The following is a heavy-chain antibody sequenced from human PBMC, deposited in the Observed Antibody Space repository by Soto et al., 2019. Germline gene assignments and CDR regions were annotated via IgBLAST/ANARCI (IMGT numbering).Heavy chain of an antibody. D-gene: IGHD2-21*02. J-gene: IGHJ4*02. V-gene: IGHV4-30-4*01. CDR2: IYYSGST. CDR1: GGSISSGDYY. CDR3: ARGLAGPHIVVMTAIYFDY. Sequence: SETLSLTCTVSGGSISSGDYYWSWIRQPPGKGLEWIGYIYYSGSTYYNPSLKSRVTISVDPSKNQFSLKLSSVTAADTAVYYCARGLAGPHIVVMTAIYFDYWGQATLVTVSS.